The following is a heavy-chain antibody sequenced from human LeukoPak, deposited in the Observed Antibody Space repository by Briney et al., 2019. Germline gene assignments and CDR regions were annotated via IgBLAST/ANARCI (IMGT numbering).Heavy chain of an antibody. V-gene: IGHV3-74*01. CDR1: GFTFSSYW. CDR2: INSDGSST. CDR3: ARGEMDIVVVPAALFYYYYGMDV. D-gene: IGHD2-2*03. Sequence: GGSLRLSCAASGFTFSSYWMHWVRHAPGKGPVWVSRINSDGSSTSYADSVKGRFTISRDNAKNTLYLQMNSLRAEDTAVYYCARGEMDIVVVPAALFYYYYGMDVWGQGTTVTVSS. J-gene: IGHJ6*02.